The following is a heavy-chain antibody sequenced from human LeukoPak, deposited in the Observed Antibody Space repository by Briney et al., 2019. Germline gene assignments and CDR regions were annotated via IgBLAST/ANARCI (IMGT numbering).Heavy chain of an antibody. CDR1: GGSISSSSYY. D-gene: IGHD4-23*01. V-gene: IGHV4-61*05. J-gene: IGHJ1*01. CDR2: IYYSGST. Sequence: SETLSLTCTVSGGSISSSSYYWGWIRQPPGKGLEWIGYIYYSGSTNYNPSLKSRVTISVDTSKNQFSLKLSSVTAADTAVYYCARAKTPAQQYFQHWGQGTLVTVSS. CDR3: ARAKTPAQQYFQH.